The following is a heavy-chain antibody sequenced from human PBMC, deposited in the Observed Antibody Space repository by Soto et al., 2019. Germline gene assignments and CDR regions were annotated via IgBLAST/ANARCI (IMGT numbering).Heavy chain of an antibody. Sequence: QVQLVESGGGVVQPGRSLRLSCAASGFTFSYYNMHWVRQAPGKGLEWVAVISYDGGEKYYADSVKGRFTISRDNSKNTLTLQMNSLRVHDTAVYYCAKALGELSPESYDSWGQGTLITVSS. J-gene: IGHJ4*02. CDR3: AKALGELSPESYDS. D-gene: IGHD3-16*02. CDR2: ISYDGGEK. V-gene: IGHV3-30*18. CDR1: GFTFSYYN.